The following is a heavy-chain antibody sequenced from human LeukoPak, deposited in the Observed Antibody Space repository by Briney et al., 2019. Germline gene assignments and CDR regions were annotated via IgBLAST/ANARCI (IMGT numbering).Heavy chain of an antibody. V-gene: IGHV4-59*01. CDR2: IHYSGST. J-gene: IGHJ5*02. D-gene: IGHD3-10*01. CDR1: HVSTSTFY. CDR3: ARDIHDSVHGWFPT. Sequence: SETLSLTRTVSHVSTSTFYWSRIWQPPGKGLEWMGYIHYSGSTNYNPSLKSRVTISLDTSKKQLSLMLRSVTAADTAVYYCARDIHDSVHGWFPTWGQGRLVTVSS.